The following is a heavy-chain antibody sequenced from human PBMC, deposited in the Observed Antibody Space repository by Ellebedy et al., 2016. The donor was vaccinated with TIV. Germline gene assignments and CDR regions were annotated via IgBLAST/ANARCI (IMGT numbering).Heavy chain of an antibody. J-gene: IGHJ4*02. V-gene: IGHV4-31*03. CDR1: GGSISSGGYH. CDR3: ARVKDGSGSYHDY. Sequence: SETLSLTCTVSGGSISSGGYHWSWIRQHPGKGLEWIGYIYYSGSTYYNPSLKSRVTISVDTSKNQFSLKLSSVTAADTAVYYCARVKDGSGSYHDYWGQGTLVTVSS. CDR2: IYYSGST. D-gene: IGHD3-10*01.